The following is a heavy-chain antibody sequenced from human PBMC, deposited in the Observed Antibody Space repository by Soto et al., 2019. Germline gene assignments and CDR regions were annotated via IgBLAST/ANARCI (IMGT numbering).Heavy chain of an antibody. CDR3: ARLTGNNWFDP. CDR2: IYYSGNT. Sequence: SETLSLTCTVSGGSIGSDNYYWGWIRQPPEKGLEWIGSIYYSGNTHSNPSLKSRVTMSTDTSKNQFSLRLNSVTAADTAMYYCARLTGNNWFDPWGQGTLVTVSS. J-gene: IGHJ5*02. V-gene: IGHV4-39*07. CDR1: GGSIGSDNYY.